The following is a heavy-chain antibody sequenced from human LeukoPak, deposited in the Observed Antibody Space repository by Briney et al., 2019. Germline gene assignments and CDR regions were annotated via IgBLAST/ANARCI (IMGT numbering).Heavy chain of an antibody. Sequence: QPGGSLRLSCAASGFTFSSYSMNWVRQAPGKGLEWVSYISSSSSTIYYADSVKGRFTISRDNAKNSLYLQMNSLRAEDTAVYYCARDPRYYYDSSGYPLDYFDYWGQGTLVTVSS. CDR3: ARDPRYYYDSSGYPLDYFDY. V-gene: IGHV3-48*04. CDR2: ISSSSSTI. D-gene: IGHD3-22*01. CDR1: GFTFSSYS. J-gene: IGHJ4*02.